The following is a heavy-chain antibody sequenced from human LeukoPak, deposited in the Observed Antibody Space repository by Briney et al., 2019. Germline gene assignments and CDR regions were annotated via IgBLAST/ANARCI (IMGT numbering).Heavy chain of an antibody. D-gene: IGHD2-21*02. CDR3: ASGACGGDCHRKNWFDP. V-gene: IGHV1-69*13. CDR1: GGTFSSYA. CDR2: IIPIFGTA. J-gene: IGHJ5*02. Sequence: VASVKVSCKASGGTFSSYAISWVRQAPGQGLEWMGGIIPIFGTANYAQKFQGRVTITADESTSTAYMELSSLRSEDTAVYYCASGACGGDCHRKNWFDPWGQGTLVTVSS.